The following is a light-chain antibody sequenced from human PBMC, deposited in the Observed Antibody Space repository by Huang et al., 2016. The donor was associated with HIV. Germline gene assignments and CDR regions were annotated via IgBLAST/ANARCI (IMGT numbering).Light chain of an antibody. V-gene: IGKV2-30*02. CDR1: QSLVHSDGNTY. CDR2: KVS. CDR3: MQGTHQFT. Sequence: VVMTQSPLSLPVALGQPASISCRSSQSLVHSDGNTYLNWFQQRPGHSPRRLIYKVSNRDSGGPDRFSGSGSGTDFTLRISRVEAEDVGVYYCMQGTHQFTFGPGTKVDIK. J-gene: IGKJ3*01.